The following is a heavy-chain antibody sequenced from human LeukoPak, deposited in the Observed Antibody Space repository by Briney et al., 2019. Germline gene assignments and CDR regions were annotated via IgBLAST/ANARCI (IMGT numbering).Heavy chain of an antibody. D-gene: IGHD3-10*01. J-gene: IGHJ4*02. CDR1: GGSFSGYY. Sequence: SETLSLTCAVYGGSFSGYYWSWIRQPPGKGLEWIGEINHSGSTNYNPSLKSRVTISVDTSKNQFSLKLSSVTAADTAVYYCARRSELFYGSGSYYIRYFDYWGQGTLVTVSS. CDR2: INHSGST. V-gene: IGHV4-34*01. CDR3: ARRSELFYGSGSYYIRYFDY.